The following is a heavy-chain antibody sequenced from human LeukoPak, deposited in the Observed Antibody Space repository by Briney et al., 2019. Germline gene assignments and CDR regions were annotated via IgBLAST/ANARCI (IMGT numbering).Heavy chain of an antibody. CDR2: ITPIFGTA. CDR3: AREWGLESSGYYYAY. Sequence: SVKVSCKAYGGTFSRFTISWVRQAPGQGFEWMGGITPIFGTANFAQKFQGRVSITADGSTSTAFMELSSLRSEDTAVYYCAREWGLESSGYYYAYWGQGTLVTVSS. CDR1: GGTFSRFT. V-gene: IGHV1-69*13. D-gene: IGHD3-22*01. J-gene: IGHJ4*02.